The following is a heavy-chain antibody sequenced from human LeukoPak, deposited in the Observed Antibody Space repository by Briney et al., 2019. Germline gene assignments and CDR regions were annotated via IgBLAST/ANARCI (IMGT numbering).Heavy chain of an antibody. CDR1: GGSISSYY. CDR3: ARSSITIFGVVIDAFDI. Sequence: SETLSLTCTVSGGSISSYYWSWIRQPPGKGLEWIRYIYYSGSTNYNPSLKSRVTISVDTSKNHFSLKLSSVTAADTAVYYCARSSITIFGVVIDAFDIWGQGTMVTVSS. V-gene: IGHV4-59*01. J-gene: IGHJ3*02. CDR2: IYYSGST. D-gene: IGHD3-3*01.